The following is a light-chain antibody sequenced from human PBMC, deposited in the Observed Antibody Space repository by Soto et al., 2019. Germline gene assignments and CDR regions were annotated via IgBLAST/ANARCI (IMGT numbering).Light chain of an antibody. J-gene: IGLJ2*01. CDR3: AAWDDSLNGPV. CDR1: SSNIGFNT. Sequence: QSVLTQPPSASGTPGQRVTISCSGSSSNIGFNTVTWYQQVPGTAPKLLIYKDNRRPSGVPDRISGSKSGTSASLAISGLQSEDEADYYCAAWDDSLNGPVFGGGTKLTVL. V-gene: IGLV1-44*01. CDR2: KDN.